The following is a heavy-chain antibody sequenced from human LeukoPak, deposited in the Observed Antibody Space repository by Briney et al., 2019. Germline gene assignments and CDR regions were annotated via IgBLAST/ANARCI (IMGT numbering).Heavy chain of an antibody. CDR1: GGSFSGYY. Sequence: SETLSLTCAVYGGSFSGYYWSWIRQPPGKGLEWIGEINHGGSTNYNPSLKSRVTISVDTSKNQFSLKLSSVTAADTAVYYCARGNGAMVTPFDYWGQGTLVTVSS. CDR3: ARGNGAMVTPFDY. J-gene: IGHJ4*02. D-gene: IGHD5-18*01. V-gene: IGHV4-34*01. CDR2: INHGGST.